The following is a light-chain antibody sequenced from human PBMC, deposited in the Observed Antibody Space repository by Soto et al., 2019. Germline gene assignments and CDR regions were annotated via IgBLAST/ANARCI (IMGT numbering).Light chain of an antibody. CDR1: QSVSNNY. CDR3: QQYVTSPPGT. J-gene: IGKJ1*01. Sequence: IVLTQSPGTLSLSPGERATLSCRASQSVSNNYLAWYQQKPGPAPRRLIYGASSRASGIPDRFSGSGCETDFTHTISRLEPGDFAVYYYQQYVTSPPGTFGQGTKVEIK. V-gene: IGKV3-20*01. CDR2: GAS.